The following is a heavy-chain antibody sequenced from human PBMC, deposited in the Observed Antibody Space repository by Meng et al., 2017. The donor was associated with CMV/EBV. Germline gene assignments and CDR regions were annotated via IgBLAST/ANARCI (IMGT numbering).Heavy chain of an antibody. CDR2: IRSKAYGGTT. Sequence: GESLKISCTASGFTFGGYAMSWVRQAPGKGLERVGFIRSKAYGGTTKYAASVKGRFTISRDDSKSIAYLQMNSLKTEDTAVYYCTRDFEVGATEDYWGQGTLVTVSS. V-gene: IGHV3-49*04. D-gene: IGHD1-26*01. CDR3: TRDFEVGATEDY. J-gene: IGHJ4*02. CDR1: GFTFGGYA.